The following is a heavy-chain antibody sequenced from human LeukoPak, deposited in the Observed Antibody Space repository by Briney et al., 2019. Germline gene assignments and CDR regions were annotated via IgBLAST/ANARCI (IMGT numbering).Heavy chain of an antibody. J-gene: IGHJ4*02. CDR1: GFTFTSYT. CDR2: ISSITTYM. CDR3: ARSSAATGSDF. D-gene: IGHD6-13*01. V-gene: IGHV3-21*01. Sequence: GASLRLSCAATGFTFTSYTMNWVRHPPGKGLEWVSSISSITTYMRYADSVKGRFTISRDHAKKSLYLQMNSLRGEDTAVYYCARSSAATGSDFWGQGTQVIVSS.